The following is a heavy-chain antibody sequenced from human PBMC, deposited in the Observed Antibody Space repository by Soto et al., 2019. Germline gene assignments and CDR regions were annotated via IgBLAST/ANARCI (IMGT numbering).Heavy chain of an antibody. D-gene: IGHD3-10*01. V-gene: IGHV4-4*07. J-gene: IGHJ6*02. CDR1: GGSISSYY. CDR2: IDTSRTT. Sequence: ETLSLTCTVSGGSISSYYCSWIRQSAGKGLEWIGRIDTSRTTNYNPSLRSRVTMSVDASKNQFSLNLSSVTAADTAVYFCARGPRGYVYYHGMDVWGQGTTVTVSS. CDR3: ARGPRGYVYYHGMDV.